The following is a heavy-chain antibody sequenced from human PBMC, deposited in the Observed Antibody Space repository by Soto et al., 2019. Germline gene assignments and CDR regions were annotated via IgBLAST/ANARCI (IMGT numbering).Heavy chain of an antibody. J-gene: IGHJ6*02. CDR2: IDPSDSYT. D-gene: IGHD2-2*02. CDR3: ARPITYCSSTSCYTPGGYYYYGMDV. CDR1: GYSFTSYW. Sequence: LKISCKGSGYSFTSYWISWVRQMPGKGLEWVGRIDPSDSYTNYSPSFQGHVTISADKSISTAYLQWSSLKASDTAMYYCARPITYCSSTSCYTPGGYYYYGMDVWGQGTTVTVSS. V-gene: IGHV5-10-1*01.